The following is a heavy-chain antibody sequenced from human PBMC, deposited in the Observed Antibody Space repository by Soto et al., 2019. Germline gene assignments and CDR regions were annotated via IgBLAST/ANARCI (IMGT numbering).Heavy chain of an antibody. CDR2: INPSGGST. CDR3: ATGGGSIAAAADAFDI. J-gene: IGHJ3*02. CDR1: GYTFTSYY. Sequence: ASVKVSCKASGYTFTSYYMHWVRQAPGQGLEWMGIINPSGGSTSYAQKFQGRVTMTGDTSTSTVYMELSSLRSEDTAVYYCATGGGSIAAAADAFDIWGQGTMVTVSS. V-gene: IGHV1-46*03. D-gene: IGHD6-13*01.